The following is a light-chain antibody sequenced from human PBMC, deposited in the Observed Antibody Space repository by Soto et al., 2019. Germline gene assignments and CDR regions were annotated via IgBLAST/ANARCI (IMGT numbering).Light chain of an antibody. CDR3: LQRSSWPLT. V-gene: IGKV3-11*01. Sequence: EIVLTQSPATLSLSPGERATLSCRASQSVGSYFAWYQQKPGQAPRLLIYDAFSRATGIPARFSGSGSGTDFTLTISSLEPEDFAVYFCLQRSSWPLTFGGGTKVDIK. CDR1: QSVGSY. CDR2: DAF. J-gene: IGKJ4*01.